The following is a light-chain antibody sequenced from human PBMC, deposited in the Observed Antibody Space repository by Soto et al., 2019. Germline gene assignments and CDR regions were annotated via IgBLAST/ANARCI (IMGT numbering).Light chain of an antibody. CDR3: QSYDSSLSGWV. V-gene: IGLV1-40*01. CDR2: GDS. J-gene: IGLJ3*02. CDR1: SCNIGADYD. Sequence: QSALTQPPSASGSPGQTVTISCTGTSCNIGADYDVSWYQQLPGTAPKLLIYGDSNRPSGVPDRFAGSKSGTSASLAITGLQAEDEADYYCQSYDSSLSGWVFGGGTKLTVL.